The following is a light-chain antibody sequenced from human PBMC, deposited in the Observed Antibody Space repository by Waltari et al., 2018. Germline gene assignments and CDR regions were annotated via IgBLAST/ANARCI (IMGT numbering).Light chain of an antibody. CDR1: QSVSSSY. Sequence: EVVLTQSPGTLSLSPGERATLSCRASQSVSSSYLAWYQQKPGQAPRLLIYGASSRATGIPYRFSGSGSGTDFTFTISRLEPEDFAVYYCQQYGSSPLFTFGPGTKVDVK. V-gene: IGKV3-20*01. J-gene: IGKJ3*01. CDR3: QQYGSSPLFT. CDR2: GAS.